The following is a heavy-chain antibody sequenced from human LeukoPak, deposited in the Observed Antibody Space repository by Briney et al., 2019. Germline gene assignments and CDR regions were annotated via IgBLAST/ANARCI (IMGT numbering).Heavy chain of an antibody. V-gene: IGHV3-21*01. CDR3: ARVSSSVSKPLDY. CDR1: GFTFSNYN. Sequence: GGSLRLSCAASGFTFSNYNINWVRQAPGKGVEWVSSISSSSSYIYYADSVKGRFTISRDNAKNSLYLQMNSLRAEDTAVYYCARVSSSVSKPLDYWGQGTLVTVSS. CDR2: ISSSSSYI. J-gene: IGHJ4*02.